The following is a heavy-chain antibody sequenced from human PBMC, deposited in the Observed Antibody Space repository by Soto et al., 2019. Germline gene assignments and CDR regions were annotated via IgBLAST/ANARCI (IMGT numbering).Heavy chain of an antibody. CDR1: GGSISSGGYY. Sequence: QVQLQESGPGLVKPSQTLSLTCTVSGGSISSGGYYWSWIRQHPGKGLEWIGHTYYSGSNSYNPSLKSRVTISVDTSKNQFYLRLSSVTAADTAVYYCARDGGSGSYLHWGQGNLVTVSS. J-gene: IGHJ4*02. V-gene: IGHV4-31*03. CDR3: ARDGGSGSYLH. D-gene: IGHD1-26*01. CDR2: TYYSGSN.